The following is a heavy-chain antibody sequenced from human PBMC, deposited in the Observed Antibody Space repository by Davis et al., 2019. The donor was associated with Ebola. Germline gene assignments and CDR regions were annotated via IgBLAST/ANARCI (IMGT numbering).Heavy chain of an antibody. V-gene: IGHV4-31*03. CDR1: GGSISSGGYY. J-gene: IGHJ6*02. CDR3: ARGPGIAVAGTSLYYYYGMDV. Sequence: LRLSCTVSGGSISSGGYYWSWIRQHPGKGLEWIGYIYYSGSTYYNPSLKSRVTISVDTSKNQFSLKLSSVTAADTAVYYCARGPGIAVAGTSLYYYYGMDVWGQGTTVTVSS. D-gene: IGHD6-19*01. CDR2: IYYSGST.